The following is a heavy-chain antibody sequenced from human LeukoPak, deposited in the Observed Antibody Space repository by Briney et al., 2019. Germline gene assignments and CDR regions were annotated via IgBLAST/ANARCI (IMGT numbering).Heavy chain of an antibody. Sequence: GGSLRLSCAASGFTFDDYAMHWVRHAPGKGLEWVSLISWDGGSTYYADSVKGRFTISRDNSKNSLYLQMNSVRAEDTALYYCAKGVAAGRQYFQHWGQGTLVTVSS. J-gene: IGHJ1*01. CDR2: ISWDGGST. D-gene: IGHD6-13*01. CDR3: AKGVAAGRQYFQH. V-gene: IGHV3-43D*03. CDR1: GFTFDDYA.